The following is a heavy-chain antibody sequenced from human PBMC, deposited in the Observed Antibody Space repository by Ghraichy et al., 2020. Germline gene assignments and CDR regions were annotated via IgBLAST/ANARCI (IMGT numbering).Heavy chain of an antibody. J-gene: IGHJ6*02. CDR2: ISGSGGST. V-gene: IGHV3-23*01. Sequence: GSLRLSCAASGFTFSSYAMSWVRQAPGKGLEWVSAISGSGGSTYYADSVKGRFTISRDNSKNTLYLQMNSLRAEDTAVYYCAKARLIYTIFGVVNIIRPPYYYYYGMDVWCQGTTLTVSS. CDR1: GFTFSSYA. CDR3: AKARLIYTIFGVVNIIRPPYYYYYGMDV. D-gene: IGHD3-3*01.